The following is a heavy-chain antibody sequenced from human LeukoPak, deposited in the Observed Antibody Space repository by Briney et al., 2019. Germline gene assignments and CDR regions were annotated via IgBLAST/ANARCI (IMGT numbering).Heavy chain of an antibody. CDR2: IYSGGST. CDR3: LRFLEWSGAFDI. CDR1: GFTVSSSY. Sequence: GGSLRLSCAASGFTVSSSYMSWVRQAPGKGLEWVSVIYSGGSTYYADSVKGRFTISRDNSKNTLYLQMNSLRAEDTAVYYCLRFLEWSGAFDIWGQGTMVTVSS. D-gene: IGHD3-3*01. V-gene: IGHV3-66*02. J-gene: IGHJ3*02.